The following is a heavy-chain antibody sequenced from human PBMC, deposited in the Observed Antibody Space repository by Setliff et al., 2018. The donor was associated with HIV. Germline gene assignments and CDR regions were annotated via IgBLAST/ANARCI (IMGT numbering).Heavy chain of an antibody. J-gene: IGHJ4*02. V-gene: IGHV4-34*01. CDR3: AAPRGMSTILVY. CDR1: GGSLSGYH. Sequence: PSETLSLTCAVYGGSLSGYHWSWIRQSPGKGLEWIGEINHSGSTNYNPSLKSRVIIPIDTSKKQFSLKLTSVTAADTATYYCAAPRGMSTILVYWGQGSLVTVSS. D-gene: IGHD3-9*01. CDR2: INHSGST.